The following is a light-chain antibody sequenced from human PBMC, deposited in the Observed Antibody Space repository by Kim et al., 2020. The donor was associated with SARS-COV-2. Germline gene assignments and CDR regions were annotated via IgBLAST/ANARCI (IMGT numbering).Light chain of an antibody. CDR3: QVWDSTSDQKV. CDR2: YDY. Sequence: SYELTQPPSVSVAPGKTARITCGEDNIGSKSVHWYQQKPGQAPALVIYYDYNRPSGIPERISGSNSGNTATLTISRVEAGDEADYYCQVWDSTSDQKVFG. CDR1: NIGSKS. J-gene: IGLJ3*02. V-gene: IGLV3-21*04.